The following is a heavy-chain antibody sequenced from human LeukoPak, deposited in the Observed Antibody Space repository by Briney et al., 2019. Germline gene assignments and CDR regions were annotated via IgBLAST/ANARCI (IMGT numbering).Heavy chain of an antibody. CDR3: ARQGGYGCSYGRDFDY. J-gene: IGHJ4*02. CDR1: GGSFSGYY. CDR2: INHSGST. D-gene: IGHD5-18*01. Sequence: SETLSLTCAVYGGSFSGYYWSWLRQPPGKGLEWIGEINHSGSTNYNPSLKSRVTISVDTSKNQFSLKLSSGTAADTAVYYCARQGGYGCSYGRDFDYWGQGTLVTVSS. V-gene: IGHV4-34*01.